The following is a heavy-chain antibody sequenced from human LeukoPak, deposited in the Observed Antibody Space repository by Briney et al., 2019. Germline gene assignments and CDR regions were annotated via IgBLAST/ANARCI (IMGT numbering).Heavy chain of an antibody. Sequence: ASVTVSCKSSGYTFNGYYMHWVRQAHGQGLEWMGWINPNSGETRYTQKFQGRVTMTRDTSITTAYMEVSRLRSDDTAVYYCAREGQALKYVDYWGQGTLVTVSS. CDR2: INPNSGET. V-gene: IGHV1-2*02. CDR1: GYTFNGYY. CDR3: AREGQALKYVDY. J-gene: IGHJ4*02.